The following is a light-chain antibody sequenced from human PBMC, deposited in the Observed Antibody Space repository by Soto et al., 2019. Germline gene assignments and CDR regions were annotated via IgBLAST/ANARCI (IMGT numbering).Light chain of an antibody. V-gene: IGKV1-5*01. CDR3: QQYENYWT. CDR2: DAS. J-gene: IGKJ1*01. CDR1: QIISSW. Sequence: IQLTQSPSSRSTSXGDSVTIACRASQIISSWLAWYQHKPGKAPKLLIYDASNLDSGVPSRFSGSGSGTEFSLTISNLQPDDCATYYCQQYENYWTFGQGTKVDIK.